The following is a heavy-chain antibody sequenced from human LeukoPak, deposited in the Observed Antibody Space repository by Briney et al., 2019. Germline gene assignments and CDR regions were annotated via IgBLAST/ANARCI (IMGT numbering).Heavy chain of an antibody. CDR2: TYYKSKWYN. J-gene: IGHJ2*01. V-gene: IGHV6-1*01. Sequence: SQTLSLSCAISWDSVSSSSPTWNWIRQSPSTRLQSLGRTYYKSKWYNDYAVSVKSRITISPDTSRNQFSLQLNSATPEVTAVYYCARDPSGGFRWYFDLWGCGTLVTVPS. CDR1: WDSVSSSSPT. CDR3: ARDPSGGFRWYFDL. D-gene: IGHD2-15*01.